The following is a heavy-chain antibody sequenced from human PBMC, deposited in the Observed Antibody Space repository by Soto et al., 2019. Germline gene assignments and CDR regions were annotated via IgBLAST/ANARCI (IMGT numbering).Heavy chain of an antibody. V-gene: IGHV5-51*01. CDR1: EYSFTSYW. Sequence: GESLQISCKGSEYSFTSYWIGWVRQMPGKGLEWMGIIYPGDSDTRYSPSFQGQVTISADKSISTAYLQWSSLKTSDTAMYYCARRRGSTAVSASDYFQHWGQGTLVNAPQ. CDR3: ARRRGSTAVSASDYFQH. CDR2: IYPGDSDT. D-gene: IGHD6-19*01. J-gene: IGHJ1*01.